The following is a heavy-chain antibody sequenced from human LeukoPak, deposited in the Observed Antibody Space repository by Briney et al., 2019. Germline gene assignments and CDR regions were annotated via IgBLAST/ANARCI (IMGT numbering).Heavy chain of an antibody. CDR1: GFMFTDYG. Sequence: PGGSLRLSCAASGFMFTDYGMHWVRQAPGKGLEWMAVIWSDGTNKYYSDSVKGRFAISRDDSNDMVYLQMNRLRAEDTAVYYCAKDIQRGFDYTNSLDYWGQGTLVTVSS. CDR2: IWSDGTNK. J-gene: IGHJ4*02. CDR3: AKDIQRGFDYTNSLDY. V-gene: IGHV3-33*06. D-gene: IGHD4-11*01.